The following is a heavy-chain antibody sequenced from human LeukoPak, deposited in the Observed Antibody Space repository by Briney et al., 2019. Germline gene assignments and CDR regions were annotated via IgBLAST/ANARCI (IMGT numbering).Heavy chain of an antibody. CDR3: AKGIRYSSSWAFDY. CDR1: GFTFSSYA. V-gene: IGHV3-23*01. Sequence: GGSLRLSCAASGFTFSSYAMSWVRQAPGKGQEWVSAISGSGGSTYYADSVKGRFTISRDNSKNTLYLQMNSLRAEDTAVYYCAKGIRYSSSWAFDYWGQGTLVTVSS. J-gene: IGHJ4*02. CDR2: ISGSGGST. D-gene: IGHD6-13*01.